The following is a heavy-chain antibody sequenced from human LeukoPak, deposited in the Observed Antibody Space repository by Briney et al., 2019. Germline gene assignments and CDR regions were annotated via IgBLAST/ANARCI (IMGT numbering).Heavy chain of an antibody. D-gene: IGHD3-22*01. Sequence: GASVKVSCKASGHTFTGYYMHWVRQAPGQGLEWMGRINPNSGGTNYAQKFQGRVTMTRDTSISTAYMELSRLRSDDTAVYYCARDLCYYDSSGCDAFDIWGQGTMVTVSS. J-gene: IGHJ3*02. CDR3: ARDLCYYDSSGCDAFDI. CDR2: INPNSGGT. V-gene: IGHV1-2*06. CDR1: GHTFTGYY.